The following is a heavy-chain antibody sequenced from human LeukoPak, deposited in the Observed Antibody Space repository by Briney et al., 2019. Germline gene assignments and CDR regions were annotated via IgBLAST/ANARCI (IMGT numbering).Heavy chain of an antibody. D-gene: IGHD3-10*01. CDR2: INRSGAT. CDR3: AVITYDYYYYYMDV. V-gene: IGHV4-34*01. J-gene: IGHJ6*03. Sequence: PSETLSLTCAVYGGSFTGYYWSWIRQSPGEGLEWIGEINRSGATNYNPSLKSRVTISVDTSKSQVSLRLRSVTAADTAVFYCAVITYDYYYYYMDVWGKGTTVTVSS. CDR1: GGSFTGYY.